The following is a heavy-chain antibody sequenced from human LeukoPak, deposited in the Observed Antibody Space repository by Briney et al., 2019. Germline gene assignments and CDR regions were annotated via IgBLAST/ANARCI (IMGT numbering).Heavy chain of an antibody. J-gene: IGHJ5*02. CDR3: ARGGGRSKQQRRVWFDP. D-gene: IGHD6-13*01. CDR1: GFTVSSNY. CDR2: IYSGGST. V-gene: IGHV3-66*01. Sequence: GGSLRLSCAASGFTVSSNYMSWVRQAPGKGLEWVSVIYSGGSTYYADSVKGRFTISRDNSKNTLYLQMNSLRAEDTAVYYCARGGGRSKQQRRVWFDPWGQGTLVTVSS.